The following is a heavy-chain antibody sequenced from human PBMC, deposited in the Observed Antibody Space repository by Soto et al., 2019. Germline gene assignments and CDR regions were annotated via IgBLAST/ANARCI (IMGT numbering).Heavy chain of an antibody. CDR2: IYSSGGT. Sequence: QVQLQESGPGLVKPSETLSLSCTASGGAISGYYWTWIRQPAGKGLEWIGRIYSSGGTQYNPSLQSRVTVSLDTSKNQFSLRLPSVTAADTAVYYWSRGQRFSDWFDPWGQGTLVTVSS. D-gene: IGHD3-3*01. CDR3: SRGQRFSDWFDP. CDR1: GGAISGYY. J-gene: IGHJ5*02. V-gene: IGHV4-4*07.